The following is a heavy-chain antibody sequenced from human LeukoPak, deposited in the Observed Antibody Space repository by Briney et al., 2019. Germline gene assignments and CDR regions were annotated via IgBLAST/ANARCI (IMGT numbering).Heavy chain of an antibody. Sequence: SETLSLTCTVSGGSISSYYWSWIRQPPGKGLEWIGYIYYSGSTNYNPSLKSRVTISVDTSKNQFSLKLSSVTAADTAVYYCARQNEYYYDSSGYGASGWFDPWGQGTLVTVSS. CDR2: IYYSGST. V-gene: IGHV4-59*08. J-gene: IGHJ5*02. D-gene: IGHD3-22*01. CDR3: ARQNEYYYDSSGYGASGWFDP. CDR1: GGSISSYY.